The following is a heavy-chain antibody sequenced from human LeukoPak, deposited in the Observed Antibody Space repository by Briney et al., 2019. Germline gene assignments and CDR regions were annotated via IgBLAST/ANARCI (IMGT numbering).Heavy chain of an antibody. V-gene: IGHV4-34*01. CDR3: ARKGAYGYAF. CDR1: GGSCSGCY. CDR2: INHSGST. Sequence: SETLSLTCAVYGGSCSGCYWSWIRQPPGKGLEWIGEINHSGSTNYNPSLKSRVTISVDTSKNQFSLKLSSVTAADTAVYYCARKGAYGYAFWGQGTLVTVSS. D-gene: IGHD5-18*01. J-gene: IGHJ4*02.